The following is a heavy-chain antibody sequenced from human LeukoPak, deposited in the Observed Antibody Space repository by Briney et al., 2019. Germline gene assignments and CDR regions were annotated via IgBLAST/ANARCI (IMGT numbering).Heavy chain of an antibody. Sequence: RGSLRLSCAASGFTFSSYSMNWVRQAPGKGLEWVSSISSSSSYIYYADSVKGRFTISRDNAKNSLYLQMNSLRAEDTAVYYCAREGYCSGGSCYDAFDIWGQGTMVTVSS. J-gene: IGHJ3*02. CDR2: ISSSSSYI. D-gene: IGHD2-15*01. CDR1: GFTFSSYS. CDR3: AREGYCSGGSCYDAFDI. V-gene: IGHV3-21*01.